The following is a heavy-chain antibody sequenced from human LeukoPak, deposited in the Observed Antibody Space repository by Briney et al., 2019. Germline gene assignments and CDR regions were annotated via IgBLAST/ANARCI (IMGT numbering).Heavy chain of an antibody. V-gene: IGHV4-59*01. CDR3: ARAPVGATLSPFDI. CDR1: GGSISSDY. CDR2: IYYSGST. D-gene: IGHD1-26*01. J-gene: IGHJ3*02. Sequence: PSETLSLTCTVSGGSISSDYWSWIRQPPGKGLEWIGYIYYSGSTNYNPSLESRVTVSVDTSKNQFSLKLSSVTAADTAAYDCARAPVGATLSPFDIWGQGTMVTVSS.